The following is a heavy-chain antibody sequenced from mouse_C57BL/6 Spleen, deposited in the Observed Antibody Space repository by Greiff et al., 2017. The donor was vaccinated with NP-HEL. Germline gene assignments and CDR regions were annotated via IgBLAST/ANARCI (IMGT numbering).Heavy chain of an antibody. V-gene: IGHV1-15*01. J-gene: IGHJ1*03. CDR1: GYTFTDYE. CDR2: IDPETGGT. CDR3: TSITTVVATLYWYFDV. D-gene: IGHD1-1*01. Sequence: VHLVESGAELVRPGASVTLSCKASGYTFTDYEMHWVKQTPVHGLEWIGAIDPETGGTAYNQKFKGKAILTADKSSSTAYMELRSLTSEDSAVYYCTSITTVVATLYWYFDVWGTGTTVTVSS.